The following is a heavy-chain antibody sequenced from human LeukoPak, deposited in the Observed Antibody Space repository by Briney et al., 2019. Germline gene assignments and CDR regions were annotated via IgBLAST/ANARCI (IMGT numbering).Heavy chain of an antibody. Sequence: GGSLRLSCAASGFTFSSYSMNWVRQAPGKGLEWVSSISSSSSYIYYADSVKGRFTISRDNAKNSLYLQMNSLRAEDTAVYYCARARVGAPDAFDIWGQGTMVTVSS. CDR1: GFTFSSYS. CDR2: ISSSSSYI. D-gene: IGHD1-26*01. V-gene: IGHV3-21*01. CDR3: ARARVGAPDAFDI. J-gene: IGHJ3*02.